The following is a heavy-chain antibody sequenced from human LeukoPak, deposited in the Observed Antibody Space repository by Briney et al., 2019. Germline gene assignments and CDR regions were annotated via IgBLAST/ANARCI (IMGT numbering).Heavy chain of an antibody. V-gene: IGHV5-51*01. Sequence: GESLKISCKGSGYSFTSYWIGCVRQMPGKGLEWMGIIYPGDSDTRYSPSFQGQVTISADKSISTAYLQRSSLKASDTAMYYCARLGDIPLYFLDYWGQGTLVTVSS. CDR3: ARLGDIPLYFLDY. CDR1: GYSFTSYW. J-gene: IGHJ4*02. CDR2: IYPGDSDT. D-gene: IGHD2-15*01.